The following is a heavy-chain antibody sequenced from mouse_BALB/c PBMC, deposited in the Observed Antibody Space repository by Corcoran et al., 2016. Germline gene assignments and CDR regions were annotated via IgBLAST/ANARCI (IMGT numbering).Heavy chain of an antibody. D-gene: IGHD2-1*01. J-gene: IGHJ2*01. CDR2: ISYDGSN. V-gene: IGHV3-6*02. Sequence: DVQLQESGPGLVKPSQSLSLTCSVTGYSITSGYYWNWIRQFPGNKLEWMGYISYDGSNNYNPSLKNRISITRDTSKNQFFLKLNSVTTEDTATYYCALYGNYNYWGQGTTLTVSS. CDR1: GYSITSGYY. CDR3: ALYGNYNY.